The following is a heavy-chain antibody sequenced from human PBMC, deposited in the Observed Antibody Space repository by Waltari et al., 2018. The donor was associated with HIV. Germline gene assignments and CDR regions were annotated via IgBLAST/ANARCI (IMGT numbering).Heavy chain of an antibody. V-gene: IGHV5-51*03. CDR2: IYPFDSDT. J-gene: IGHJ3*02. D-gene: IGHD3-22*01. Sequence: EVQLVQSGAEVRKSGESLKISCKASGYTFTNYWIAWVRQMSGEGLAWMGIIYPFDSDTRYNPSFEGQITISADKSLATAYLEWSNLNASDAAIYYCARLFYYDTTGYINNAFDIWGQGSVVTVS. CDR1: GYTFTNYW. CDR3: ARLFYYDTTGYINNAFDI.